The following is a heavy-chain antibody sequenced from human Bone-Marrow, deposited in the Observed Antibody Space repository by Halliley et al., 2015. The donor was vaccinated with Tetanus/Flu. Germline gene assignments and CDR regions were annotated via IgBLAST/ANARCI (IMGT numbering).Heavy chain of an antibody. V-gene: IGHV3-74*03. J-gene: IGHJ4*02. CDR3: ARDSGQQLTDY. CDR2: ISSDGTTT. CDR1: GFSFSNYW. Sequence: SGFSFSNYWMYWVRQGPGKGLEWVSRISSDGTTTMYADSVKGRLTISRDNAKNSLYLQMNSLRAEDTAVYYCARDSGQQLTDYWGQGTLVTVSS. D-gene: IGHD6-13*01.